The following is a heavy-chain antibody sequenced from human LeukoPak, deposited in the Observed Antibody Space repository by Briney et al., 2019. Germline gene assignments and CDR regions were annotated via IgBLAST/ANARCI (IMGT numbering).Heavy chain of an antibody. CDR1: GFTFSSYG. J-gene: IGHJ5*02. D-gene: IGHD6-13*01. Sequence: GGSLRLSCAASGFTFSSYGMHWVRQAPGKGLEWVAFIRYDGSDKYYADSVKGRFTISRDNSKNTLYLQMNSLRAEDTAVYYCAKTYSSSWTLSPWGQGTLVTVSS. CDR3: AKTYSSSWTLSP. CDR2: IRYDGSDK. V-gene: IGHV3-30*02.